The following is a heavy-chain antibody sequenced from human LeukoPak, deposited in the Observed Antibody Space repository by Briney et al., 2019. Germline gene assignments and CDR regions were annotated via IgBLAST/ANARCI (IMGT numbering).Heavy chain of an antibody. V-gene: IGHV4-4*07. CDR3: AREYYYDSGGYGAFDI. Sequence: SETLSLTCTVSGGSISSYYWSWIRQPAGQGLEWIGRIYLSGTTKYNPSLKSRVTMSVDTSNNQFSLKLNPVTAADTAVYYCAREYYYDSGGYGAFDIWGQGTVVTVSS. CDR1: GGSISSYY. D-gene: IGHD3-22*01. J-gene: IGHJ3*02. CDR2: IYLSGTT.